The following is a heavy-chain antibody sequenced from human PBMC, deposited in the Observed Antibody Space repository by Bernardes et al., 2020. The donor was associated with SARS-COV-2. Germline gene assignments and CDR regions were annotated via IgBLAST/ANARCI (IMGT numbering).Heavy chain of an antibody. J-gene: IGHJ4*02. CDR3: ATTPLGTLFDY. CDR1: GFTFSSYA. Sequence: GGSLRLSCAASGFTFSSYAMSWVRQAPGKGLEWVSAISGSGSSTYYADSVKGRFTISRDNSKNTLYLQMNSLRAEDTAVYYCATTPLGTLFDYWGQVTLVTVSS. CDR2: ISGSGSST. V-gene: IGHV3-23*01. D-gene: IGHD3-16*01.